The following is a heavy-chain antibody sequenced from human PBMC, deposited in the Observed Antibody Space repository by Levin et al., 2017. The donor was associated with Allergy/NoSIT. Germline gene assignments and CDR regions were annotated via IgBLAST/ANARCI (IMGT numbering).Heavy chain of an antibody. CDR3: ARTEIYHYYGSGSYEEDAFDI. V-gene: IGHV4-38-2*01. J-gene: IGHJ3*02. CDR2: IYHSGST. D-gene: IGHD3-10*01. Sequence: TSETLSLTCAVSGYSISSGYYWGWIRQPPGKGLEWIGSIYHSGSTYYNPSLKSRVTISVDTSKNQFSLKLSSVTAADTAVYYCARTEIYHYYGSGSYEEDAFDIWGQGTMVTVSS. CDR1: GYSISSGYY.